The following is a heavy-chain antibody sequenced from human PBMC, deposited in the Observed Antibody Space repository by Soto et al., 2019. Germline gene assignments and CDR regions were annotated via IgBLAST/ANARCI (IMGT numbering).Heavy chain of an antibody. CDR2: ISSSGSTI. CDR1: GFTFSSYE. J-gene: IGHJ6*02. V-gene: IGHV3-48*03. CDR3: ARKAVRSGGYYYYYGMDV. Sequence: PGGSLRLSCAASGFTFSSYEMNWVRQAPGKGLEWVSYISSSGSTIYYADSVKGRFTISRDNAKNSLYLQMNSLRAEDTAVYYCARKAVRSGGYYYYYGMDVWGQGTTVTVSS. D-gene: IGHD6-19*01.